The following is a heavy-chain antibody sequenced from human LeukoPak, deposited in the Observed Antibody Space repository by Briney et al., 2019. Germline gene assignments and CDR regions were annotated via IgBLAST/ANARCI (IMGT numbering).Heavy chain of an antibody. D-gene: IGHD3-3*01. J-gene: IGHJ4*02. CDR1: GFIVSNTY. CDR2: IFGGGST. V-gene: IGHV3-66*02. CDR3: AKLRGWRTHLDN. Sequence: GGSLRLSCAASGFIVSNTYMTWVRQAPGKGLEWVSIIFGGGSTYSADSVKGRFTISRDNSNNTLYLQMSTLRVDDTAVYYCAKLRGWRTHLDNWGQGPLVPVSS.